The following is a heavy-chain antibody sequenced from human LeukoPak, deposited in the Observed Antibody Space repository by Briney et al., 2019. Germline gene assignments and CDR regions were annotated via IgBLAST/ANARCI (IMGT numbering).Heavy chain of an antibody. CDR1: GVSVRSDISH. Sequence: SETLSLTCSVSGVSVRSDISHWSWIRQPPGKGLEWIGYIYYSGSTYYNPSLKSRVTISVDTSKNQFSLKLNSVTATDTAVYYCARHYGPWGQGTLVTVSS. CDR3: ARHYGP. CDR2: IYYSGST. D-gene: IGHD3-16*01. J-gene: IGHJ4*02. V-gene: IGHV4-30-4*01.